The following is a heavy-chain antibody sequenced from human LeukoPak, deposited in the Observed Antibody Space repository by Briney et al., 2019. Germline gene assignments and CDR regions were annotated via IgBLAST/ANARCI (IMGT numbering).Heavy chain of an antibody. V-gene: IGHV3-9*03. J-gene: IGHJ4*02. Sequence: GRSLRLSCAASGFTFDDYAMHWVRQAPGKGLEWVSGISWNSGSIGYADSVKGRFTISRDNAMNSLYLQMNSLRAEDMALYYCAKGKESAVAGYYFDYWGQGTLVTVSS. D-gene: IGHD6-19*01. CDR3: AKGKESAVAGYYFDY. CDR2: ISWNSGSI. CDR1: GFTFDDYA.